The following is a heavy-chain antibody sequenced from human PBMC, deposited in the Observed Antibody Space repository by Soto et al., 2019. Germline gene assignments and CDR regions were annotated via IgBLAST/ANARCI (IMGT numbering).Heavy chain of an antibody. CDR2: IYYSGST. D-gene: IGHD3-16*01. V-gene: IGHV4-39*07. CDR1: GGSISSSSYY. J-gene: IGHJ4*01. Sequence: SETLSLTCTVSGGSISSSSYYWGWIRQPPGKGQEWIGSIYYSGSTYYNPSLKSRVNISVDTSKNQFSLKLSSVTAADTAVYYCARGRFDYIWGSPAPYLDYWGHGALVTVSS. CDR3: ARGRFDYIWGSPAPYLDY.